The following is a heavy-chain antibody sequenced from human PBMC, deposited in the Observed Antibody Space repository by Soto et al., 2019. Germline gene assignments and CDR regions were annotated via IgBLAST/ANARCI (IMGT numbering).Heavy chain of an antibody. CDR2: INRYNGST. V-gene: IGHV1-18*01. J-gene: IGHJ6*02. CDR1: ESDG. Sequence: QVQLVQSGSELKKPGASVKVSCKVPESDGITWVRQARGQGLEWMGWINRYNGSTNYAYECQDRVTMNIDTTTRTGYMELRGLRSHVTAVYYCANRGKALMDVWGQGTTVTACS. CDR3: ANRGKALMDV.